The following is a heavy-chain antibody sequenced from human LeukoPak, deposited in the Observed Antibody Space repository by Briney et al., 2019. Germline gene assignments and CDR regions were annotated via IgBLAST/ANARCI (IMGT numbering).Heavy chain of an antibody. D-gene: IGHD3-10*01. CDR1: GFTFSSYA. J-gene: IGHJ6*02. V-gene: IGHV3-23*01. Sequence: GGSLRLSCAASGFTFSSYAMSWVRQAPGKGLEWVSAISGSGGSTYYADSVKGRFTISRDNSKNTLYLRMNSLRAEDTAVYYCAKDILWFGELHLYYYYGMDVWGQGTTVTVSS. CDR2: ISGSGGST. CDR3: AKDILWFGELHLYYYYGMDV.